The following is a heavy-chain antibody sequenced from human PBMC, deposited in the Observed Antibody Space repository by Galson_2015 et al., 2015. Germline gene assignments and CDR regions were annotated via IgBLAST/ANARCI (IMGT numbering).Heavy chain of an antibody. D-gene: IGHD3-3*01. CDR3: ARIMYYDYWNGYWGAFDI. Sequence: SLRLSCAASGFTLNSYWMSWVRQAPGKGLEWVANIKQDGSEKKYVDSVKGRFTISRDNAKNSLYLQMNSLRAEDTAVYYCARIMYYDYWNGYWGAFDIWGQGTKVTVSS. V-gene: IGHV3-7*01. CDR1: GFTLNSYW. CDR2: IKQDGSEK. J-gene: IGHJ3*02.